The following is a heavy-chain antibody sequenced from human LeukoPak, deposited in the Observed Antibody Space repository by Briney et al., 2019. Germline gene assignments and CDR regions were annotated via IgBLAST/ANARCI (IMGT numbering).Heavy chain of an antibody. V-gene: IGHV3-23*01. D-gene: IGHD3-10*01. CDR2: ISTSGEST. CDR1: GFTFSSYG. J-gene: IGHJ6*03. Sequence: SGGSLRLSCAASGFTFSSYGMSWVRQAPGQGLEWVSAISTSGESTYYADSVKGHFTISRDNSKNTLYLQMNSLRAEDTAVYYCARGPYASGTYGRRGWVHYMDVWGKGTTVTISS. CDR3: ARGPYASGTYGRRGWVHYMDV.